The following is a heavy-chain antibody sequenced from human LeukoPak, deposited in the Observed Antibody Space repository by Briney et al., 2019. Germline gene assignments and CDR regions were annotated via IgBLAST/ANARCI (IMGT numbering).Heavy chain of an antibody. D-gene: IGHD3-22*01. V-gene: IGHV4-39*02. Sequence: PSETLSLTCTVSGGSISSDSYYWAWIRQPPGKGLEWIASIYYSGSTYYNPSLKSRVTISVDTSRNQFSLKLSSVTAADTAVYYCAREDSSGYRYWGQGTLVTVSS. J-gene: IGHJ4*02. CDR2: IYYSGST. CDR1: GGSISSDSYY. CDR3: AREDSSGYRY.